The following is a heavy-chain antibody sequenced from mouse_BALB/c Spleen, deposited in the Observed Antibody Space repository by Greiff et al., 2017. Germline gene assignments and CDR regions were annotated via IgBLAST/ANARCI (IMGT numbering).Heavy chain of an antibody. V-gene: IGHV1-87*01. CDR1: GYTFTSYW. D-gene: IGHD1-3*01. Sequence: QVQLQQSGAELARPGASVKLSCKASGYTFTSYWMQWVKQRPGQGLEWIGAICPGDGDTRYTQKFKGKATLTADKSSSTAYMQLSSLASEDSAVYYCAKVGPYAMDYWGQGTSVTVSS. CDR2: ICPGDGDT. CDR3: AKVGPYAMDY. J-gene: IGHJ4*01.